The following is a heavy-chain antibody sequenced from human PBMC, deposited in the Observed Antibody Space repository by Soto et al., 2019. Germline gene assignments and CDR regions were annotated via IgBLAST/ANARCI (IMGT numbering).Heavy chain of an antibody. Sequence: QVQLEQSGAEVKKPGSSVKVSCKASGGTFSNSAISWVRQAPGQGLEWMGGIMPIFRTPDYAQKFQGRVTISADESTSTAYMELSGLRSDDTAVYYCARDKDRIQLVGNYYYMVDVWGPGTTVTVSS. J-gene: IGHJ6*02. D-gene: IGHD1-1*01. CDR2: IMPIFRTP. V-gene: IGHV1-69*12. CDR3: ARDKDRIQLVGNYYYMVDV. CDR1: GGTFSNSA.